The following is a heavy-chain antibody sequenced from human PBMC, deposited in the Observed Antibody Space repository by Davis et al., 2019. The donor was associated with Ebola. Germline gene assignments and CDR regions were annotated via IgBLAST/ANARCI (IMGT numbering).Heavy chain of an antibody. J-gene: IGHJ4*02. D-gene: IGHD5-24*01. V-gene: IGHV5-51*01. Sequence: GESLKISCKGYGYSFTSYWIGWVRQMPGKGLECMGIIFPGDSDTRYSPSFQGQVTISADKSISTAYLQWSSLKASDTAMYYCARGTDGYNPGGYFDSWGQGTLVTVSS. CDR2: IFPGDSDT. CDR1: GYSFTSYW. CDR3: ARGTDGYNPGGYFDS.